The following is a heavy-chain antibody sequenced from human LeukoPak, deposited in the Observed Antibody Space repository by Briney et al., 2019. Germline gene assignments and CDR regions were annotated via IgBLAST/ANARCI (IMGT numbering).Heavy chain of an antibody. J-gene: IGHJ6*02. D-gene: IGHD2-15*01. CDR3: ARDCSGGSCYSFGMDV. CDR1: GYTFTSYY. V-gene: IGHV1-46*01. Sequence: ASVKVSCKASGYTFTSYYMHWVRQAPGQGLEWMGIINPSGGSTSYAQKFQGRVTMTRDTSTSTVYMELSSLRAEDTAVYYCARDCSGGSCYSFGMDVWGQGTTVTVSS. CDR2: INPSGGST.